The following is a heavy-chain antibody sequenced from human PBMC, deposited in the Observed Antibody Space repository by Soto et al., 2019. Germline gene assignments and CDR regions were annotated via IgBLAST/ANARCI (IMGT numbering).Heavy chain of an antibody. CDR3: ARDVSPGGDPYYLEAFDM. J-gene: IGHJ3*02. CDR1: GFTFSDYW. Sequence: EVQLVESGGGLVQPGESLRLSCAASGFTFSDYWMTWVRQAPGKGLEWVANIKKDESRKSYLDSVRGRFTISRDNARNSLYLQMDSLRAEDTALYYCARDVSPGGDPYYLEAFDMWGQGTMVTVSS. CDR2: IKKDESRK. D-gene: IGHD3-22*01. V-gene: IGHV3-7*05.